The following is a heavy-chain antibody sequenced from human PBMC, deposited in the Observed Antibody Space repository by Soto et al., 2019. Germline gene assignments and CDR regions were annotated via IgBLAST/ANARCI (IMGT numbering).Heavy chain of an antibody. CDR2: MNAKSGDT. Sequence: KTSGYSYSVYVGGRLRQASGQGPEWMGWMNAKSGDTFCPQRFRGKFNMTWDTSLSTAYIEVGSLTSHDTAIYYCARGKLYSNAGLDVLGHGTTVTVSS. J-gene: IGHJ6*02. CDR3: ARGKLYSNAGLDV. D-gene: IGHD6-13*01. V-gene: IGHV1-8*01. CDR1: GYSYSVYV.